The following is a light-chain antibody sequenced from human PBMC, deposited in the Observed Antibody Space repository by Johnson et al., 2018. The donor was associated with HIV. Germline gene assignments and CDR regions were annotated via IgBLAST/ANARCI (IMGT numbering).Light chain of an antibody. CDR1: SSNIGNNY. CDR3: GTWDSSLSAYV. J-gene: IGLJ1*01. CDR2: DNH. V-gene: IGLV1-51*01. Sequence: QSVLTQPPSVSVAPGQKVTIPCSGSSSNIGNNYASWYQQVPGTAPKLLIYDNHKRPSGIPYRFSGSKSGTSATLGITGLQTGDEADYYCGTWDSSLSAYVFGTGTKVTVL.